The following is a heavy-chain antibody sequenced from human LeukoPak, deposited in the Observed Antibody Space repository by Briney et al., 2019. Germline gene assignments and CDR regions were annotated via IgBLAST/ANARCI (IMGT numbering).Heavy chain of an antibody. D-gene: IGHD3-22*01. CDR1: GGTFSSYA. CDR3: ASSTYDSSGQFDY. CDR2: IIPIFGTA. V-gene: IGHV1-69*13. Sequence: SVKVSFKASGGTFSSYASSWVRQAPGQGREWMGGIIPIFGTANYAQKFQGRVTITAYESTSTAYMERSSLRSEDTAVYYCASSTYDSSGQFDYWGQGTLVTVSS. J-gene: IGHJ4*02.